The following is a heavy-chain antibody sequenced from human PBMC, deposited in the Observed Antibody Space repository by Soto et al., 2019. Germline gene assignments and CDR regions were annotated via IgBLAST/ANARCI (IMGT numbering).Heavy chain of an antibody. V-gene: IGHV3-33*01. CDR2: IRYDASNK. CDR1: GFTFSSYG. Sequence: QVQLVESGGGVVQPGRSLRLSCAASGFTFSSYGMHWVRQAPGKGLEWVAVIRYDASNKYYADSVKGRFTISRDKSKNRLCLHKNTLRGEDTVMYYCARGGMSVAYCGGDGEPSYYYYGMDVWGQGTTVTVSS. J-gene: IGHJ6*02. D-gene: IGHD2-21*02. CDR3: ARGGMSVAYCGGDGEPSYYYYGMDV.